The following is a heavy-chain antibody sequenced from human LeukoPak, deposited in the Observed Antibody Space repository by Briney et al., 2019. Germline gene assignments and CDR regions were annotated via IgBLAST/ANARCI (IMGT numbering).Heavy chain of an antibody. D-gene: IGHD3-10*01. J-gene: IGHJ4*02. CDR2: ISDSGGST. V-gene: IGHV3-23*01. CDR3: AKDHGLLWFEELPETQFDY. CDR1: VFTFSRYG. Sequence: GGTLRLSCAASVFTFSRYGMSWVRQAPGKGLEWVSAISDSGGSTYYADSVKGRFTISRDNSKNTLYLQMNSLRAEDTAVYYCAKDHGLLWFEELPETQFDYWGQGTLVTVSS.